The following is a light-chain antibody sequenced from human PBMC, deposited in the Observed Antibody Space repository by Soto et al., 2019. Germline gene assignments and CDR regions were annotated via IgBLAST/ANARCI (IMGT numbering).Light chain of an antibody. J-gene: IGKJ4*01. CDR1: QSVLSSSDNKNY. CDR2: WAS. CDR3: QHYYSAPPT. Sequence: DVVMTQSPDSLAVSLGERASINCKSSQSVLSSSDNKNYLAWFQQKPGQPPKLLIYWASTRDSGVPDRFSGSGSGTDFTLTISSLQAEDVAVYYCQHYYSAPPTFGGGTKVEIK. V-gene: IGKV4-1*01.